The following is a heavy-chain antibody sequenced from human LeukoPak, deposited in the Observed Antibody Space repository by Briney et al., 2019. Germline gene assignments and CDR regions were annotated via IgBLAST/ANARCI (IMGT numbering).Heavy chain of an antibody. CDR2: IYSGGST. CDR3: ARRGSGYYFFDY. CDR1: GFTVSSNY. D-gene: IGHD3-22*01. J-gene: IGHJ4*02. V-gene: IGHV3-66*04. Sequence: SGGSLRLSCAASGFTVSSNYMSWVRQAPGKGLEWVSVIYSGGSTYYADSVKGRFTISRDNAKSSLYLQMNSLRADDTAVYYCARRGSGYYFFDYWGQGTLVTVSS.